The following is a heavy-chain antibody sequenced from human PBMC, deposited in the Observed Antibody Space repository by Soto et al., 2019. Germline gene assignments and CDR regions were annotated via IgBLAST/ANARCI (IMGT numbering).Heavy chain of an antibody. Sequence: PSETLSLTCTVSGGSISSGGYYWSWIRQHPGKGLEWIGYIYYSGSTYYNPSLKSRVTISVDTSKNQSSLKLSSVTAADTAVYYCARDSGYRAEYYYGMDVWGQGTTVTVSS. CDR1: GGSISSGGYY. J-gene: IGHJ6*02. CDR2: IYYSGST. CDR3: ARDSGYRAEYYYGMDV. D-gene: IGHD3-10*01. V-gene: IGHV4-31*03.